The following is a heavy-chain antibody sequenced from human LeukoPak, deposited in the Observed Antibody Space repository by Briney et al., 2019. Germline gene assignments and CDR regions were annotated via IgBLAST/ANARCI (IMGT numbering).Heavy chain of an antibody. CDR3: ASYDVLTGYYHGNY. J-gene: IGHJ4*02. Sequence: GGSLRLSCAASGFTFSSYEMNWVRQAPGKGLEWVSYISSSGSTIYYADSVKGRFTISRDNAKNSLYLQISSLSAEDTAVYYCASYDVLTGYYHGNYWGQGTLVTVSS. V-gene: IGHV3-48*03. CDR2: ISSSGSTI. D-gene: IGHD3-9*01. CDR1: GFTFSSYE.